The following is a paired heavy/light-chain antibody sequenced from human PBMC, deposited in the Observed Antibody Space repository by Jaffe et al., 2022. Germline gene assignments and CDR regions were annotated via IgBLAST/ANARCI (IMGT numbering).Light chain of an antibody. CDR1: QSISSW. CDR3: QQYNSYPT. Sequence: DIQMTQSPSTLSASVGDRVTITCRASQSISSWLAWYQQKPGKAPKLLIYKASSLESGVPSRFSGSGSGTEFTLTISSLQPDDFATYYCQQYNSYPTFGGGTKVEIK. CDR2: KAS. V-gene: IGKV1-5*03. J-gene: IGKJ4*01.
Heavy chain of an antibody. J-gene: IGHJ5*02. CDR1: GGSISSSSYY. CDR3: ARHEGSIYDFWSGYPQQRPTSYNWFDP. V-gene: IGHV4-39*01. CDR2: IYYSGST. Sequence: QLQLQESGPGLVKPSETLSLTCTVSGGSISSSSYYWGWIRQPPGKGLEWIGSIYYSGSTYYNPSLKSRVTISVDTSKNQFSLKLSSVTAADTAVYYCARHEGSIYDFWSGYPQQRPTSYNWFDPWGQGTLVTVSS. D-gene: IGHD3-3*01.